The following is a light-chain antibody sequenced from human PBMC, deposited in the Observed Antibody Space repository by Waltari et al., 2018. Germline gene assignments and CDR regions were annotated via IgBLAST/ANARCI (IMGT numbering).Light chain of an antibody. Sequence: DIQMTQSPSSVSASVGDRVTITCRASQGIGSWLPWYQQKPGEAPKLLTYGTSTLKSGVPSRFSGSGSGTDFTLTISSLQPEDCATYYCQQANSFPRNFGQGTRVDIK. V-gene: IGKV1-12*01. CDR3: QQANSFPRN. J-gene: IGKJ5*01. CDR1: QGIGSW. CDR2: GTS.